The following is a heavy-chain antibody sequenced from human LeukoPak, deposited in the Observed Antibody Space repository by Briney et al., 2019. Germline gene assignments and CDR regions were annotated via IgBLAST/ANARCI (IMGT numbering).Heavy chain of an antibody. CDR2: IYYSGST. J-gene: IGHJ4*02. CDR3: AREGGWFGDHTFDY. CDR1: GGSISSGDYY. D-gene: IGHD3-10*01. V-gene: IGHV4-30-4*01. Sequence: PSQTLSLTCTVSGGSISSGDYYWSWIRQPPGKGLEWIGYIYYSGSTYYNPSLKSRVTISVDTSKNQFSLKLSSVTAADTAVYYCAREGGWFGDHTFDYWCQGTLVTVSS.